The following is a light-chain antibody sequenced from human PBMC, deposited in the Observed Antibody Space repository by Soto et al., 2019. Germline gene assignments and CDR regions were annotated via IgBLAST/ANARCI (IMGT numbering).Light chain of an antibody. V-gene: IGLV1-40*01. J-gene: IGLJ1*01. CDR2: GTT. CDR1: SSSIGAGFD. Sequence: QSVLTQPPSVSGAPGQRVTIPCTGSSSSIGAGFDVHWFQHFPGTAPKLLIYGTTDRPSGVPDRFSGSKSGASASLAITGLQAEDEADYYCQSYDTSLGGYYVFGTRTKVTVL. CDR3: QSYDTSLGGYYV.